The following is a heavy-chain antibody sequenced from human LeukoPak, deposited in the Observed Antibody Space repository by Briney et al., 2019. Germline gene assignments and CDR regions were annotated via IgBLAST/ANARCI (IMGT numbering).Heavy chain of an antibody. Sequence: GGSLRLSXAASGFTFSNYNMNWVRQAPGKGLEWVSSISSSSSYIYFADSLKGRFTISRDNAKNSLYLQMNSLRAEDTAVYYCAREYYDSSGYSLLYYFDYWGQGTLVTVSS. CDR1: GFTFSNYN. J-gene: IGHJ4*02. CDR2: ISSSSSYI. V-gene: IGHV3-21*01. CDR3: AREYYDSSGYSLLYYFDY. D-gene: IGHD3-22*01.